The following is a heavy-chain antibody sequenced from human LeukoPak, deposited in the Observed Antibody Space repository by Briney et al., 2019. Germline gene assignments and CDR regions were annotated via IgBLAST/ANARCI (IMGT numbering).Heavy chain of an antibody. Sequence: GASVKVSCKASGYTFTSYGISWVRQAPGQGLEWMGWISAYNGNTNYAQKLQGRVTMTTDTSTSTAYMGLRSLRSDDTAVYYCARYSYYYDSSGYYQYYFDYWGQGTLVTVSS. V-gene: IGHV1-18*01. J-gene: IGHJ4*02. CDR2: ISAYNGNT. CDR1: GYTFTSYG. CDR3: ARYSYYYDSSGYYQYYFDY. D-gene: IGHD3-22*01.